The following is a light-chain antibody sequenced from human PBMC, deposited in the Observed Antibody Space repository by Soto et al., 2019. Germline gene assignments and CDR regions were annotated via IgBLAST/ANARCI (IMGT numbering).Light chain of an antibody. CDR1: QGISSS. Sequence: AIQLTQSPSSLSASVGDRVTITCRASQGISSSLAWYQQKPGKPPKLLIYAASRLESGVPSRFSGSGSGTDFTFTIRSLQPEDFATYYCQQCNSYSITFGQGTRLEIK. CDR2: AAS. CDR3: QQCNSYSIT. J-gene: IGKJ5*01. V-gene: IGKV1-13*02.